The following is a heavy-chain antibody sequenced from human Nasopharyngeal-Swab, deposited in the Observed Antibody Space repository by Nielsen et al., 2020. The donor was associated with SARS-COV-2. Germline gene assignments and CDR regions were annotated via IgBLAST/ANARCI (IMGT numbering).Heavy chain of an antibody. CDR3: ARDLGDYGGKGFGY. Sequence: SVKVSCKASGYTFSSYAISWVRQAPGQGLEWMGRIIPILGIANYAQKFQGRVTITADKSTSTAYMELSSLRSEDTAVYYCARDLGDYGGKGFGYWGQGTLVTVSS. V-gene: IGHV1-69*04. CDR1: GYTFSSYA. D-gene: IGHD4-23*01. CDR2: IIPILGIA. J-gene: IGHJ4*02.